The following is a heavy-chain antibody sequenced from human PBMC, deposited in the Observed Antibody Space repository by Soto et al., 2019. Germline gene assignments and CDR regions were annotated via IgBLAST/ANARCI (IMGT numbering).Heavy chain of an antibody. J-gene: IGHJ4*02. Sequence: ASVKVSRKASGYTFTAYGFNWVRQAPGQGLEWMGWISVYTGNTNYAQNLQGRVTMTTDTSTRTAYMELRGLRSDDTAVYYCARGRAYCGGDCYLLDYWGQGTPVTVSS. CDR3: ARGRAYCGGDCYLLDY. D-gene: IGHD2-21*02. V-gene: IGHV1-18*01. CDR1: GYTFTAYG. CDR2: ISVYTGNT.